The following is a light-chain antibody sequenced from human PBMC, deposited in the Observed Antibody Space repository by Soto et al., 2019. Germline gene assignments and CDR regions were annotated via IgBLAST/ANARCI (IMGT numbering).Light chain of an antibody. J-gene: IGLJ7*01. CDR3: GTWDSSLSAEAV. CDR2: DNN. CDR1: SSNIGNNY. Sequence: QSVLTQPPSVSAAPGQKVTISCSGSSSNIGNNYVSWYQQLPGTAPKLLIYDNNKRPSGIPDRFSGSKSGTSATLGITGLQTGDEADYYCGTWDSSLSAEAVFGGGTQLTVL. V-gene: IGLV1-51*01.